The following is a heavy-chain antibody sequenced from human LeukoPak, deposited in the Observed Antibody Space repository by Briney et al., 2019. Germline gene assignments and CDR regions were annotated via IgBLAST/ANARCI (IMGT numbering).Heavy chain of an antibody. CDR1: GGSISSYY. CDR2: ISDSGST. Sequence: PSETLSLTCTVSGGSISSYYWNWIRQPPGKDLEWIGYISDSGSTNYNPSLKSRVTISVDTSKNQVSLKLTSVTAADTAVYYCARAGIYYASGNYLGYWGQGSLVTVSS. D-gene: IGHD3-10*01. CDR3: ARAGIYYASGNYLGY. V-gene: IGHV4-59*01. J-gene: IGHJ4*02.